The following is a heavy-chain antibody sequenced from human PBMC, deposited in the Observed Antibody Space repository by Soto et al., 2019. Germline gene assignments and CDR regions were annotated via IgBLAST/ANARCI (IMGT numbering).Heavy chain of an antibody. J-gene: IGHJ6*02. CDR1: GGSISSGDYY. CDR3: ARGDDYDFWSGYYSGRYYYGMDV. CDR2: IYYSGST. D-gene: IGHD3-3*01. V-gene: IGHV4-30-4*01. Sequence: QVQLQESGPGLVKPSQTLSLTCTVSGGSISSGDYYWSWIRQPPGKGLEWIGYIYYSGSTYYNPSLKSRVTISVDTSKNQFSLKLSSVTAADTAVYYSARGDDYDFWSGYYSGRYYYGMDVWGQGTTVTVSS.